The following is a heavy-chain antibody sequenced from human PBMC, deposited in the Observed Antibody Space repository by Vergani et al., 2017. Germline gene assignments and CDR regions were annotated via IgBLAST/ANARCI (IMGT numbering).Heavy chain of an antibody. CDR3: ARAGYCSSTSCYGRSAWFDP. CDR1: GGSFSGYY. Sequence: QVQLQQWGAGLLKPSETLSLTCAVYGGSFSGYYWSWIRQHPGKGLEWIGYIYYSGSTYYNPSLKSRVTISVDTSKNQFSLKLSSVTAADTAVYYCARAGYCSSTSCYGRSAWFDPWGQGTLVTVSS. J-gene: IGHJ5*02. D-gene: IGHD2-2*01. CDR2: IYYSGST. V-gene: IGHV4-34*01.